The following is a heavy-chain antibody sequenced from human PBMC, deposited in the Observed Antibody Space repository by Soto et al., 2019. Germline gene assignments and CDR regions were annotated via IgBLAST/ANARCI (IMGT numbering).Heavy chain of an antibody. V-gene: IGHV4-59*01. J-gene: IGHJ4*02. CDR1: SGSIGNYF. CDR3: ARYSSDSCNPAYCFDS. Sequence: QVQLQESGPGLVKPSETMSLTGAVSSGSIGNYFWGLLRHPPGKGLAWIGFIHYSGSTMYNPSLRRRVAIALRASKNKFLLELHSVTAADTAVYYWARYSSDSCNPAYCFDSWGQGTLVTVSS. D-gene: IGHD2-2*01. CDR2: IHYSGST.